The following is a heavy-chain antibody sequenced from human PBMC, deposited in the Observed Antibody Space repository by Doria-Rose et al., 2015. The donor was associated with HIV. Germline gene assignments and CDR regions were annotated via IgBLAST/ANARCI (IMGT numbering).Heavy chain of an antibody. V-gene: IGHV2-26*01. CDR1: GVSLSSPGMG. D-gene: IGHD6-13*01. CDR3: ARIKSSRWYHKYYFDF. Sequence: SGPVLVKPTETLTLTCTVSGVSLSSPGMGVSWIRQPPGKALEWLANIFSDDEGSYKTSLTSRLTISRGTAKRQVVLTMTDMDPVGTATYYCARIKSSRWYHKYYFDFWGQGTLVIVSA. CDR2: IFSDDEG. J-gene: IGHJ4*02.